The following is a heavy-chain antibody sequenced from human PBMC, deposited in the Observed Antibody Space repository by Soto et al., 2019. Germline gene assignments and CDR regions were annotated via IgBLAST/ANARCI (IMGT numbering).Heavy chain of an antibody. CDR2: IWYDGSNK. V-gene: IGHV3-33*01. J-gene: IGHJ4*02. CDR1: GVTFSSYG. Sequence: GESPKISCAASGVTFSSYGMHWVRQAPGKGLEWVAVIWYDGSNKYYADSVKGRFTISRDNSKNTLYLQMNSLRAEDTAVYYCARAPILRYFDWSQYYFDYWGQGTLVTVSS. D-gene: IGHD3-9*01. CDR3: ARAPILRYFDWSQYYFDY.